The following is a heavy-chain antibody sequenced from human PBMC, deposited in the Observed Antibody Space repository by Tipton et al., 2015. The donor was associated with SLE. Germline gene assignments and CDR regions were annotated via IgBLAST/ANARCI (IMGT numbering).Heavy chain of an antibody. CDR3: ARDNYGGKRYFDF. Sequence: SLRLSCAASGFTFSSYSMNWVRQAPGKGLEWVSSISSSSSYIYYADSVKGRFTISRDNAKNTLYLQMNSLRAEDTAVYYCARDNYGGKRYFDFWGRGTLVTVSS. D-gene: IGHD4-23*01. V-gene: IGHV3-21*01. CDR2: ISSSSSYI. J-gene: IGHJ2*01. CDR1: GFTFSSYS.